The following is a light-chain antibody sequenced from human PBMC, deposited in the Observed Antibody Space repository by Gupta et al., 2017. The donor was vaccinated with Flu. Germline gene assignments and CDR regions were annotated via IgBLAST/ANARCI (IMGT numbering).Light chain of an antibody. CDR2: EGN. Sequence: ITISCTGTSSDVGRYNVVSWYQHHPDSAPKLIIYEGNKRPSGLSNRFSGFKSGNTASLTISGLQAEDEADYYCCSYAGSNTWVFGGGTQLTV. CDR1: SSDVGRYNV. J-gene: IGLJ3*02. V-gene: IGLV2-23*01. CDR3: CSYAGSNTWV.